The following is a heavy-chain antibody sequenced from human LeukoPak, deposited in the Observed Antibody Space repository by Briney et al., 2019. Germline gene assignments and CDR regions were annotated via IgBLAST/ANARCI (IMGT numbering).Heavy chain of an antibody. D-gene: IGHD3-9*01. Sequence: GESLTLTCAASGFTFSDYYLSWIRQPPGKGLEWVSYISGDSRYTNYAASATGRFTISRDTARKSLYLQMNSRRGEDTAVYYCARAGYDTLTGYQHNWFDPWGQGTLVTVSS. CDR3: ARAGYDTLTGYQHNWFDP. CDR1: GFTFSDYY. CDR2: ISGDSRYT. V-gene: IGHV3-11*05. J-gene: IGHJ5*02.